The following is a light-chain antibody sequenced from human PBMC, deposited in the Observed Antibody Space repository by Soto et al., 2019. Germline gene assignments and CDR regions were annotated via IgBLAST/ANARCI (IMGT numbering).Light chain of an antibody. Sequence: QSVLTQPPSASGTPGQRFTISCPGGSSNIATNTVSWYQHLPGTAPKLLIYGNNQRPSGVLDPFSGSKSGTSASLAITRPQSDDGADYYCAAWDDSLDGYVFGTGAKVTVL. CDR2: GNN. CDR1: SSNIATNT. CDR3: AAWDDSLDGYV. V-gene: IGLV1-44*01. J-gene: IGLJ1*01.